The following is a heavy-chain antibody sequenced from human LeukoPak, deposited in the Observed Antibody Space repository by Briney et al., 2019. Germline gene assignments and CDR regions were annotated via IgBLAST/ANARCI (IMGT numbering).Heavy chain of an antibody. CDR3: AKSGGYGLIDY. CDR1: GASVSGSPYY. V-gene: IGHV4-39*01. CDR2: IYSSGST. D-gene: IGHD1-26*01. Sequence: SESLSLTCTVSGASVSGSPYYWGWIRQPPGKGLEWIGSIYSSGSTYYNASLQSRVTISIETSKNQISLRLNSVTAADTAIYYCAKSGGYGLIDYWGQGTLVTVSS. J-gene: IGHJ4*02.